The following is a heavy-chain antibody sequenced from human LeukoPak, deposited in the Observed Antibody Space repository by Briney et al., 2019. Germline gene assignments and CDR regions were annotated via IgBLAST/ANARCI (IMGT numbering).Heavy chain of an antibody. CDR3: AVTPYSSSH. J-gene: IGHJ4*02. D-gene: IGHD6-13*01. CDR1: GLTFSRSW. CDR2: IKQDGSEK. V-gene: IGHV3-7*01. Sequence: GGSLRLSCAASGLTFSRSWMHWVRQAPGKGLEWVANIKQDGSEKYYVDSVKGRFTISRDNAKNSLSLQMNSLRAEDTAAYYCAVTPYSSSHWGQGTLVTVSS.